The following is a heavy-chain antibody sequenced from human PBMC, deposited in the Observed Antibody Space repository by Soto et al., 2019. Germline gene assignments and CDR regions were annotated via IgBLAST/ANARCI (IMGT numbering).Heavy chain of an antibody. CDR3: ARPRGTANSAFDL. CDR1: GFTFSSYW. CDR2: INTDGSFT. J-gene: IGHJ3*01. V-gene: IGHV3-74*03. Sequence: EVQLVESGGGLGQPGGSLRLSCSASGFTFSSYWMHWVRQAPGKGLVGVSRINTDGSFTEYADAVEGRFTISRDNAKNTLYLQMNSLPAEDTAMYYCARPRGTANSAFDLWGQGTMVIVSS. D-gene: IGHD2-21*02.